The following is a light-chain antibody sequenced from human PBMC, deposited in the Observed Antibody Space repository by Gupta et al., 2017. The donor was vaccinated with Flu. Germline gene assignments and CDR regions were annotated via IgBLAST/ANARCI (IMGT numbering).Light chain of an antibody. CDR2: SNN. CDR3: AAWDDSRSGVV. J-gene: IGLJ2*01. V-gene: IGLV1-44*01. Sequence: QSVLTPPPSASGTPGQRVTISCSGSSSNIGSNPVNWYQQLPGSAPTLLIYSNNQRPSGVPDRFSGSKSGTSASLAISGLQAEDEADYYCAAWDDSRSGVVFGGGTKLTVL. CDR1: SSNIGSNP.